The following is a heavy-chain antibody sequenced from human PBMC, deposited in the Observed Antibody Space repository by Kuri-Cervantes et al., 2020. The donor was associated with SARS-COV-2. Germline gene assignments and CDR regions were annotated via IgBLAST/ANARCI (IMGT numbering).Heavy chain of an antibody. CDR3: AVSSGWYRGNCYYYGMDV. CDR2: INHSGST. D-gene: IGHD6-19*01. J-gene: IGHJ6*02. CDR1: GGSFSDYY. V-gene: IGHV4-34*01. Sequence: SQTLSLTCAVYGGSFSDYYWSWIRQPPGKGLEWIGEINHSGSTNYNPSLKSRVTISVDTSKNQFSLKLSSVTAADTAVYYCAVSSGWYRGNCYYYGMDVWGQGTTVNVSS.